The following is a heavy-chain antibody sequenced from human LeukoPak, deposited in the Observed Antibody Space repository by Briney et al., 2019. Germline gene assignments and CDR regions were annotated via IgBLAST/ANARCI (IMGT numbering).Heavy chain of an antibody. J-gene: IGHJ6*02. Sequence: ASVKVSCKASGYTFTSYGINWVRQATGQGLEWMGWMNPNSGNTGYAQKFQGRVTMTRNTSISTAYMELSSLRSEDTAVYYCARGLGDSITIFGVVTFGMDVWGQGTTVTVSS. CDR3: ARGLGDSITIFGVVTFGMDV. CDR1: GYTFTSYG. D-gene: IGHD3-3*01. CDR2: MNPNSGNT. V-gene: IGHV1-8*01.